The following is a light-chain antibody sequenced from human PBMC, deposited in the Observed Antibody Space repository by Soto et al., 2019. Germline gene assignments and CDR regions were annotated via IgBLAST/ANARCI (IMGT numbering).Light chain of an antibody. V-gene: IGKV1-39*01. Sequence: DVQMTQTPTSLSASVGDRVTITCRASQSINTFLNWYQQKPGKVPKLLISTASSLESGVPSRFSGSGSGSEFTLTISTLQPEDFATYYCQQRHISPLTFGGGTKVEL. CDR3: QQRHISPLT. CDR2: TAS. CDR1: QSINTF. J-gene: IGKJ4*01.